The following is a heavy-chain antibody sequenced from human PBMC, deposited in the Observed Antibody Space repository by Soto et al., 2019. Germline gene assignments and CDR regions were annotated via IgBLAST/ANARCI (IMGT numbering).Heavy chain of an antibody. Sequence: QVQLQESGPGLVKPSETLSLTCTVSGGSISSYYWSWIRQPPGKGLEWIGYIYYSGITNYNPSLKSRVTMSVDTSKNQFSLKPSSVTAADTAVYYCARYKSNYYYGMDVWGQGTTVTVS. CDR3: ARYKSNYYYGMDV. J-gene: IGHJ6*02. CDR2: IYYSGIT. D-gene: IGHD1-20*01. V-gene: IGHV4-59*01. CDR1: GGSISSYY.